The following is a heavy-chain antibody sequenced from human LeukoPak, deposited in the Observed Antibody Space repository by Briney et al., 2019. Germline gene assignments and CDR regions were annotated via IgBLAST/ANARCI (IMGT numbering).Heavy chain of an antibody. CDR1: GFTFSSYS. CDR2: ISSSSSYI. J-gene: IGHJ4*02. V-gene: IGHV3-21*01. D-gene: IGHD3-10*01. Sequence: PGGSLRLSCAASGFTFSSYSMNWVRQAPGKGLEWVSSISSSSSYIYYADSVKGRFTISRDNAKNSLYLQMNSLRAEDTAVYYCARSGPTYGSGSYVHVYWGQGPLVTVSS. CDR3: ARSGPTYGSGSYVHVY.